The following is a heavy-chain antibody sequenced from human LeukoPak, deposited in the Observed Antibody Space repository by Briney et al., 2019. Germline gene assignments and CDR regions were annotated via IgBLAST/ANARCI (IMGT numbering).Heavy chain of an antibody. V-gene: IGHV1-3*03. J-gene: IGHJ5*02. CDR2: INAGNGNT. CDR3: ARASLWLRAWFDP. D-gene: IGHD2-21*01. Sequence: ALVTVSCKASGYTFTSYAMHWVRQAPGQRLEWMGWINAGNGNTKYAQELQGRVTITRETSASTAYMELSSLRSEDMAVYYCARASLWLRAWFDPWGQGTLVTVSS. CDR1: GYTFTSYA.